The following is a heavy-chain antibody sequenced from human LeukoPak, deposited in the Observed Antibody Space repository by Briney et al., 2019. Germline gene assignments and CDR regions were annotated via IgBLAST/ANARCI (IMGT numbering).Heavy chain of an antibody. CDR1: GFILSNYE. J-gene: IGHJ4*02. CDR3: ARDSSGWYSFDY. Sequence: GGSLRLSCAASGFILSNYEMNWVRQAPGKGLEWVSYIRSTSASIYYADSVKGRFTISRDDAKKSLYLQMNSLRAEDTAVYYCARDSSGWYSFDYWGQGTLVTVSS. V-gene: IGHV3-48*04. CDR2: IRSTSASI. D-gene: IGHD6-19*01.